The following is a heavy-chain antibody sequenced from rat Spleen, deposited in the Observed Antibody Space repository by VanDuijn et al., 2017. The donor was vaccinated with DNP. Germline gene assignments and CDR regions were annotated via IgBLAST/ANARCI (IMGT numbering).Heavy chain of an antibody. CDR3: TTFEGRNA. CDR2: ITYDGSRT. Sequence: EVQLVESGGGFVQPGRSLKLSCAASGFTFSNYNMAWVRQAPKKGLEWVATITYDGSRTYYRDSVKGRFTISRDNAKSTLYLQMDSLRSEDTATYYCTTFEGRNAWGQGTSVTVSS. D-gene: IGHD1-11*01. CDR1: GFTFSNYN. V-gene: IGHV5S10*01. J-gene: IGHJ4*01.